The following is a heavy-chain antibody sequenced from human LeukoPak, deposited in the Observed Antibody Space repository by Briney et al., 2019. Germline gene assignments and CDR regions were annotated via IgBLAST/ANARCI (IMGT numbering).Heavy chain of an antibody. CDR2: IKSKTDGGTT. Sequence: GGSLRLSCAASGFTFSNAWTSWVRQAPGKGLEWVGRIKSKTDGGTTDYAAPVKGRFTISRDDSKNTLYLQMNSLKTEDTAVYYCTTLRSSYYDFWSGYSTIPFDYWGQGTLVTVSS. CDR1: GFTFSNAW. J-gene: IGHJ4*02. V-gene: IGHV3-15*01. CDR3: TTLRSSYYDFWSGYSTIPFDY. D-gene: IGHD3-3*01.